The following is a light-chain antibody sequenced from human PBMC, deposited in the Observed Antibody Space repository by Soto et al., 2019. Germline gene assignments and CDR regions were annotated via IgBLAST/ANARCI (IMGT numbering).Light chain of an antibody. Sequence: QSVLTQPPSASGTPGQRVTISCSGDSSNIGSNTVSWYQQLPGTAPKLVIYSNNQRPSGVPDRFSGSKSGTSASLAISGLQSEDESDYYCATWDDSLNGWVFGGGTKLTVL. V-gene: IGLV1-44*01. J-gene: IGLJ3*02. CDR1: SSNIGSNT. CDR3: ATWDDSLNGWV. CDR2: SNN.